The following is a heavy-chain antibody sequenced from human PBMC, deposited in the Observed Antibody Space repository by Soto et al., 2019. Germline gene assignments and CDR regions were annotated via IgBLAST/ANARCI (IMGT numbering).Heavy chain of an antibody. CDR1: GFTFSNAW. Sequence: GGSLRLSCAASGFTFSNAWMSWVRQAPGKGLEWVGRIKSKTDGGTTDYAAPVKGRFTISRDDSKNTLYLQMNSLKTEDTAVYYCTTDYDYIWGSYRFGDAFDIWGQGTMVTVSS. D-gene: IGHD3-16*02. V-gene: IGHV3-15*01. CDR2: IKSKTDGGTT. CDR3: TTDYDYIWGSYRFGDAFDI. J-gene: IGHJ3*02.